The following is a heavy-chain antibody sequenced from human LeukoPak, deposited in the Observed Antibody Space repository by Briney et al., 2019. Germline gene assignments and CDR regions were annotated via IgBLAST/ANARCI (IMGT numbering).Heavy chain of an antibody. Sequence: GSLRLSCAASGFTVSSNYMSWVRQAPGKGLEWIGSIYYSGSTYYNPSLKSRVTISVDTSKNQFSLKLSSVTAADTAVYYCARHPAGYYYDSSGYYRFDYWGQGTLVTVSS. CDR3: ARHPAGYYYDSSGYYRFDY. CDR2: IYYSGST. J-gene: IGHJ4*02. CDR1: GFTVSSNY. D-gene: IGHD3-22*01. V-gene: IGHV4-39*01.